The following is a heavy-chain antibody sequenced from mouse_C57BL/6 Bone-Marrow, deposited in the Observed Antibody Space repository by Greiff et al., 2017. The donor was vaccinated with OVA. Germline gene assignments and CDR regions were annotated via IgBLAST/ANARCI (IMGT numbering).Heavy chain of an antibody. CDR1: GYSITSGYY. V-gene: IGHV3-6*01. D-gene: IGHD2-5*01. CDR2: ISYDGSN. CDR3: ARGPTSYSMFAY. Sequence: EVQLQESGPGLVKPSQSLSLTCSVTGYSITSGYYWNWIRQFPGNKLEWMGYISYDGSNNYNPSLKNRISITRDTSKNQFFLKLNSVTTEDTATYYCARGPTSYSMFAYWGQGTLVTVSA. J-gene: IGHJ3*01.